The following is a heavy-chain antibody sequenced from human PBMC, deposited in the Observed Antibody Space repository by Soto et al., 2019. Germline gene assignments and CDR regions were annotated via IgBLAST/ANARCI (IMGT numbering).Heavy chain of an antibody. Sequence: GGSLRLSCAASGFTFSSYWMSWVRQAPGKGLEWVANIKPDGSEKYYVDSVNGRFTISRDNAKNSLYLQMNSLRAEDTAVYYCAGDLWLPGTTERYFDPWGQGNLVPVSS. V-gene: IGHV3-7*01. CDR2: IKPDGSEK. CDR1: GFTFSSYW. J-gene: IGHJ5*02. D-gene: IGHD1-1*01. CDR3: AGDLWLPGTTERYFDP.